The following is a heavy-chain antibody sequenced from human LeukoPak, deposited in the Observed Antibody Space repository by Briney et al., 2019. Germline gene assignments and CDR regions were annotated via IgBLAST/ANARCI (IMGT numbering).Heavy chain of an antibody. D-gene: IGHD2-15*01. Sequence: ASVKVSCKASGGTSSSYAISWVRQAPGRGLEWMGRIIPIFGIANYAQKFQGRVTITADKSTSTAYMELSSLRSEDTAVYYCARGSCSGGSCYPALAYYFDYWGQGTLVTVSS. J-gene: IGHJ4*02. CDR2: IIPIFGIA. V-gene: IGHV1-69*04. CDR1: GGTSSSYA. CDR3: ARGSCSGGSCYPALAYYFDY.